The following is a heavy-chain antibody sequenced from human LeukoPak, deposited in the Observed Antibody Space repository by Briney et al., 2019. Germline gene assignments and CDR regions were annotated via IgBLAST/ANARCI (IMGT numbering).Heavy chain of an antibody. V-gene: IGHV4-4*07. CDR2: IYTSGST. Sequence: SETLSLTYTVSGGSISSYYWSWIRQPAGKGLEWIGRIYTSGSTNYNPSLKSRVTMSVDTSKNQFSLKLSSVTAADTAVYYCAREVVATSYYYYYYYMDVWGKGTTVTVSS. D-gene: IGHD5-12*01. CDR1: GGSISSYY. CDR3: AREVVATSYYYYYYYMDV. J-gene: IGHJ6*03.